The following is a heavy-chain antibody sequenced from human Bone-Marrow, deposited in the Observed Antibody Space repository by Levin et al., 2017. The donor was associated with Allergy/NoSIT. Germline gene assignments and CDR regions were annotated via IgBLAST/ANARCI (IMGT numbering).Heavy chain of an antibody. CDR1: GYTFTSYD. V-gene: IGHV1-8*01. J-gene: IGHJ4*02. Sequence: ASVKVSCKASGYTFTSYDINWVRQATGQGLEWMGWMNPNSGNTGYAQKFQGRVTMTRNTSISTAYMELSSLRSEDTAVYYCARVGRAGGAKVSFLVYWGQGTLVTVSS. CDR3: ARVGRAGGAKVSFLVY. CDR2: MNPNSGNT. D-gene: IGHD2/OR15-2a*01.